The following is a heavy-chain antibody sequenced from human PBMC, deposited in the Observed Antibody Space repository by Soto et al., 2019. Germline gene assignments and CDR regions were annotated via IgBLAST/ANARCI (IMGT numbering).Heavy chain of an antibody. J-gene: IGHJ6*02. CDR2: ISYDGSNK. CDR3: ARERRQVAGTIYYYGMDV. CDR1: GFTFTSYA. Sequence: GGSLRLSCAASGFTFTSYAMHWVRQAPGKGLEWVTTISYDGSNKYYADSVKGRFTISRDNSKNTLYMQMNSLRVEDTAVYYCARERRQVAGTIYYYGMDVWGLGTTVTVS. D-gene: IGHD6-19*01. V-gene: IGHV3-30-3*01.